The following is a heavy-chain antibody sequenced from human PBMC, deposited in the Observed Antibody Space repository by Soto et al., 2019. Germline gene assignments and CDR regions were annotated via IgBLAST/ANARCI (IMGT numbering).Heavy chain of an antibody. CDR2: ISYDVSNK. D-gene: IGHD3-10*01. V-gene: IGHV3-30-3*01. Sequence: XGSLRLSCEDSGFTFSRYAMHWVRQAPSKGLEWVAVISYDVSNKFYAGSVKGRFTISRDNSKNTLYLQMNSLRVEDTAVYYCARDSPYMLLLWFGEVVDLWGQGTLVTVSS. CDR1: GFTFSRYA. J-gene: IGHJ4*02. CDR3: ARDSPYMLLLWFGEVVDL.